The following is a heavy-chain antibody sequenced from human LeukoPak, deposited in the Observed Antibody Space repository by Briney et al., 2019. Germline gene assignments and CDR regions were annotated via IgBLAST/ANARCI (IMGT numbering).Heavy chain of an antibody. V-gene: IGHV1-69*05. CDR3: ARDRAPHSSSWYGYFDY. J-gene: IGHJ4*02. Sequence: SVKVSCKASGGTFSSHAISWVRQAPGQGLEWMGGIIPIFGTANYAQKFQGRVTITTDESTSTAYMEPSSLRSEDTAVYYCARDRAPHSSSWYGYFDYWGQGTLVTVSS. CDR1: GGTFSSHA. D-gene: IGHD6-13*01. CDR2: IIPIFGTA.